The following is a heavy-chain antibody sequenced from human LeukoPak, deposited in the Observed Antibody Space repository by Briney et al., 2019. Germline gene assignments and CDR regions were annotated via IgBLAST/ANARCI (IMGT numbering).Heavy chain of an antibody. CDR1: GGSISNHY. Sequence: PSETLSLTCTVSGGSISNHYWNWIRQPPGKGLEWIGHIYYSGSTNYNPSRKSRVTISVGRSKTQFSLNLSSVTAADTAVYYCARSYYYDRSGSRHYYFDSWGQGTLVTVSS. V-gene: IGHV4-59*11. CDR2: IYYSGST. J-gene: IGHJ4*02. D-gene: IGHD3-22*01. CDR3: ARSYYYDRSGSRHYYFDS.